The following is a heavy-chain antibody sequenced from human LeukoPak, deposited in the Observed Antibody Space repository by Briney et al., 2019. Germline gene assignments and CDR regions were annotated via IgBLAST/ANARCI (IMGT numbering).Heavy chain of an antibody. CDR2: ISGSGGST. CDR3: AKGRPYYYGSGSYRGWFDP. J-gene: IGHJ5*02. Sequence: GGSLRLSCAASGFTLSSYAMSWVRQAPGKGLEWVSAISGSGGSTYYADSVKGRFTISRDNSKNTLYLQMNSLRAEDTAVYYCAKGRPYYYGSGSYRGWFDPWGQGTLVTVSS. D-gene: IGHD3-10*01. V-gene: IGHV3-23*01. CDR1: GFTLSSYA.